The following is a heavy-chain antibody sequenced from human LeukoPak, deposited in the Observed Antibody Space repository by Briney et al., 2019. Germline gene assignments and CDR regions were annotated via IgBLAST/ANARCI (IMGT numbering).Heavy chain of an antibody. CDR1: GYTFTDYY. CDR2: VDPEDGET. V-gene: IGHV1-69-2*01. CDR3: ATVEVGGSYRSPAHDY. Sequence: ASVKISCKVSGYTFTDYYMHWVQQAPGKGLEWMGLVDPEDGETMYAEKFQGRVSITADTSTDTAYMELSSLRSEDTAVYYCATVEVGGSYRSPAHDYWGQGTLVTVSS. J-gene: IGHJ4*02. D-gene: IGHD3-16*02.